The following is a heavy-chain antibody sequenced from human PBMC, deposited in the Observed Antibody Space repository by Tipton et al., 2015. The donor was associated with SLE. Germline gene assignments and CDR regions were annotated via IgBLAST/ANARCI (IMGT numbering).Heavy chain of an antibody. V-gene: IGHV3-7*03. CDR3: ARGGGFDP. CDR1: GFTFSTYW. D-gene: IGHD3-16*01. J-gene: IGHJ5*02. Sequence: SLRLSCAASGFTFSTYWMTWVRQAPGKGLEWVANIKQDGSEKYYVDSVKGRFTISRDNPKDSLYLQMNSLRAEDTAVYYCARGGGFDPWGQGTLVTVSS. CDR2: IKQDGSEK.